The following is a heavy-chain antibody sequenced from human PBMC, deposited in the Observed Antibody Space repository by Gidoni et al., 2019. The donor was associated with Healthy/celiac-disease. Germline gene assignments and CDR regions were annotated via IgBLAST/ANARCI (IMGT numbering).Heavy chain of an antibody. Sequence: EVQLLESGGGLVQPGGSLRLSCAASGFTFSSYAMSWVRQAPGKGLEWVSAISGSGGSTYYADSVKGRFTISRDNSKNTLYLQMNSLRAEDTAVYYCAISPTVTTEYFDYWGQGTLVTVSS. J-gene: IGHJ4*02. CDR1: GFTFSSYA. CDR3: AISPTVTTEYFDY. V-gene: IGHV3-23*01. D-gene: IGHD4-17*01. CDR2: ISGSGGST.